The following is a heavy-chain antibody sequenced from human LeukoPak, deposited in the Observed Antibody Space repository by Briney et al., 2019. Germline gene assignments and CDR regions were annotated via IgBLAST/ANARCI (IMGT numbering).Heavy chain of an antibody. V-gene: IGHV1-2*02. CDR2: VNPNIGGT. CDR1: GYTFTGYY. J-gene: IGHJ4*02. CDR3: AREGPGTVSTWPPYFDY. Sequence: ASVKVSCKASGYTFTGYYMHWVRQAPGQGIGWMGWVNPNIGGTNYAQKFPGRVTMTRDTSISSAYMELSSLRSEDMAVSYCAREGPGTVSTWPPYFDYWGQGTLVTVSS. D-gene: IGHD5/OR15-5a*01.